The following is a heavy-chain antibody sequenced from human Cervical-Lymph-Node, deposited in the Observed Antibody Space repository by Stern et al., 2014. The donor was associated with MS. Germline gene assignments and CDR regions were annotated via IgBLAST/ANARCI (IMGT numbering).Heavy chain of an antibody. V-gene: IGHV3-23*04. Sequence: EVQLVESGGGLVQPGGSLRLSCAASGFTFSSYAMSWVRQAPGKGLEWVSTISGSNDSTYYADSVKGRFTISRDNSKNTLYLQMNSLRAEDTAVYYCAKDVGRFVDTAMEFGYWGQETLVTVSS. CDR3: AKDVGRFVDTAMEFGY. CDR2: ISGSNDST. J-gene: IGHJ4*02. CDR1: GFTFSSYA. D-gene: IGHD5-18*01.